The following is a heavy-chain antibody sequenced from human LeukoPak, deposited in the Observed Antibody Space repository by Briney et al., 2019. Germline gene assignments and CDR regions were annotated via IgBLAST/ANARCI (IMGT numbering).Heavy chain of an antibody. V-gene: IGHV1-18*04. CDR1: GYTFTGYY. CDR2: ISAYNGNA. D-gene: IGHD2-2*01. CDR3: ARDRHPPVVPAAIWFDP. Sequence: GASVKVSCKASGYTFTGYYMHWVRQAPGQGLEWMGWISAYNGNANYAQKLQGRVTMTTDTSTSTAYMELRSLRSDDTAVYYCARDRHPPVVPAAIWFDPWGQGTLVTVSS. J-gene: IGHJ5*02.